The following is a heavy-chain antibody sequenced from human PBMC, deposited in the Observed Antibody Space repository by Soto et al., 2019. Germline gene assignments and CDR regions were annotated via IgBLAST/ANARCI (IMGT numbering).Heavy chain of an antibody. Sequence: EVQLVESGGGLVQPGRSLRLSCAASGFTFDDYAMHWVRQAPGKGLEWVSGISWNSGSIGYADSVKGRFTISRDNAKXXLXXPMHSLRAEDTALYYCAKDAITMVRGVISYYGMDVWGQGTTVTVSS. CDR3: AKDAITMVRGVISYYGMDV. J-gene: IGHJ6*02. D-gene: IGHD3-10*01. V-gene: IGHV3-9*01. CDR1: GFTFDDYA. CDR2: ISWNSGSI.